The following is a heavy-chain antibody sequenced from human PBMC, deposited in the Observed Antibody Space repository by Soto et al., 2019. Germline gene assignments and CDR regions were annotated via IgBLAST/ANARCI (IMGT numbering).Heavy chain of an antibody. V-gene: IGHV3-30*18. D-gene: IGHD4-17*01. CDR1: GFTFSSYG. J-gene: IGHJ4*02. CDR2: ISYDGSNK. Sequence: QVQLVESGGGVVQPGRSLRLSCAASGFTFSSYGMHWVRQAPGKGLEWVAVISYDGSNKYYADCVYGRFTISRDNSKNRVYLQMYSLRAEDTAVYYCAKGLNTVTTPSFDYWGQGTLVTVSS. CDR3: AKGLNTVTTPSFDY.